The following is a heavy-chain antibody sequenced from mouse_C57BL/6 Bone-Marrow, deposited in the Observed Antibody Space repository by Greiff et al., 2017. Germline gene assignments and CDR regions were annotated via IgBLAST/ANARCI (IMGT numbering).Heavy chain of an antibody. Sequence: QVQLQQPGAELVKPGASVKLSCKASGYTFTSYWMHWVKQRPGQGLEWIGMIHPNSGSTNYNEKFKSKATLTVDKSSSTAYMQLSSLTSEDSAVYYCARRVVTTPYYYAMDYWGQGTSVTVSS. D-gene: IGHD2-2*01. CDR1: GYTFTSYW. CDR2: IHPNSGST. V-gene: IGHV1-64*01. CDR3: ARRVVTTPYYYAMDY. J-gene: IGHJ4*01.